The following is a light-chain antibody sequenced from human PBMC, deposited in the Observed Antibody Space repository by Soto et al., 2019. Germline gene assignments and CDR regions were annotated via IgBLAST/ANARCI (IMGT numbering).Light chain of an antibody. Sequence: EIVLTQSPATLSLYPGERATLSCRASQSVSSYLAWYQQKPGQAPRLLIYDASNRATGIPARFSGSGSGTDFTLTISSLEPEDFAVYYCQQRSNWPATFGQGTKVDIK. CDR1: QSVSSY. CDR2: DAS. CDR3: QQRSNWPAT. J-gene: IGKJ1*01. V-gene: IGKV3-11*01.